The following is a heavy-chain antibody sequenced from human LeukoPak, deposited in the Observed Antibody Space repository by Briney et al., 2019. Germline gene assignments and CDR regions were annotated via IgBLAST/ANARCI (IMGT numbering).Heavy chain of an antibody. Sequence: GGSLRLSCAASGFTFSSYSMNWVRQAPGKGLEWVSSISSSSSYIYYADSVKGRFTISRDNAKNSLYLQMNSLRAEDTAVYYCARVRPDCTNGVCYDYYYYMDVWGKGTTVTVSS. CDR2: ISSSSSYI. D-gene: IGHD2-8*01. CDR3: ARVRPDCTNGVCYDYYYYMDV. J-gene: IGHJ6*03. V-gene: IGHV3-21*01. CDR1: GFTFSSYS.